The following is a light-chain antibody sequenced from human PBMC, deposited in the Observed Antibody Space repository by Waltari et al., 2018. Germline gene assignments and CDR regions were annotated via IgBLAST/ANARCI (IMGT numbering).Light chain of an antibody. CDR2: AAS. CDR3: QQLNSYPLT. CDR1: EGISNY. V-gene: IGKV1-9*01. Sequence: IQLTQSPSFLSASVGDTVTITCRASEGISNYLAWYQQKPGKAPKLLIYAASTLQRGVPSRVSGRDSGPDFTLTISGLQPDDFATYYCQQLNSYPLTFGGGTNVEMK. J-gene: IGKJ4*01.